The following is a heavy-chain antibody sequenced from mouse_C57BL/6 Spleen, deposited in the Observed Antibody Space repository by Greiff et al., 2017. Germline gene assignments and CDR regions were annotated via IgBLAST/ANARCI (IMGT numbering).Heavy chain of an antibody. CDR1: GYTFTDYY. V-gene: IGHV1-26*01. J-gene: IGHJ3*01. CDR3: ARLGISY. CDR2: INPNNGGT. Sequence: VQLQQSGPELVKPGASVKISCKASGYTFTDYYMNWVKQTHGKSLEWIGDINPNNGGTSYNQKFKGKATLTVDKSSSTAYMELRSLTSEDSAVYYCARLGISYWGQGTLVTVSA.